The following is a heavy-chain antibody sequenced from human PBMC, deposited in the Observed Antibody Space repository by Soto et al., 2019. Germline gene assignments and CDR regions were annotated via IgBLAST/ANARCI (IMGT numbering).Heavy chain of an antibody. CDR2: IIPIVGTA. CDR3: ASSRGVVTAIPRGMDV. D-gene: IGHD2-21*02. CDR1: GCTFSSYA. Sequence: QVQLVQSGAEVKKPGSSVKVSCKASGCTFSSYAISWVRQAPGQGPEWMGGIIPIVGTANYAQKLPGRVTITADESTGTAYMELSSLGSEDTAVYYCASSRGVVTAIPRGMDVWGQGTTVTVSS. J-gene: IGHJ6*02. V-gene: IGHV1-69*01.